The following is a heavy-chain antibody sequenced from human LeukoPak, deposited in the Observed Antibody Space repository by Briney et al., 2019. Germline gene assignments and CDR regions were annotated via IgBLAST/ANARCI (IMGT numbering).Heavy chain of an antibody. Sequence: ASVKVSCKASGYTFTSYDINWVRQATGQGLEWMGWMNPNSGNTGYAQKFQGRVTITGNTSISTAYMELSSLRSEDTAVYYCARHYYDSSGYYFSDPWGQGTLVTVSS. D-gene: IGHD3-22*01. CDR3: ARHYYDSSGYYFSDP. J-gene: IGHJ5*02. CDR2: MNPNSGNT. CDR1: GYTFTSYD. V-gene: IGHV1-8*03.